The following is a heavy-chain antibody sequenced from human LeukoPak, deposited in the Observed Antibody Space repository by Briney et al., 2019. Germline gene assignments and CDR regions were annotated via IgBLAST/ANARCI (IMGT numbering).Heavy chain of an antibody. CDR2: IWYDGSNK. CDR1: GFTFSSYG. CDR3: ARGDDILTGYFDY. Sequence: GGSLRLSCAASGFTFSSYGMHWVRQAPGKGLEWVAVIWYDGSNKYYADSVKGRFTISRDNSKNTLYLQMNSLRAEDTAVYYCARGDDILTGYFDYWGQGTLVTVSS. V-gene: IGHV3-33*01. D-gene: IGHD3-9*01. J-gene: IGHJ4*02.